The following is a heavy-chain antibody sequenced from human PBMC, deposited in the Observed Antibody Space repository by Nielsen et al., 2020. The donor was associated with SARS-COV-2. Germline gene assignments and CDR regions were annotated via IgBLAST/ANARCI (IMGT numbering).Heavy chain of an antibody. CDR2: IYSGGST. J-gene: IGHJ4*02. V-gene: IGHV3-53*01. CDR1: GFTVSSNY. Sequence: GESLKISCAASGFTVSSNYMSWVRQAPGKGLEWVSVIYSGGSTYYADSVKGRFTISRHNSKNTLYLQMNSLRAEDTAVYYCARGDYGDYSGDADFDYWGQGTLVTVSS. D-gene: IGHD4-17*01. CDR3: ARGDYGDYSGDADFDY.